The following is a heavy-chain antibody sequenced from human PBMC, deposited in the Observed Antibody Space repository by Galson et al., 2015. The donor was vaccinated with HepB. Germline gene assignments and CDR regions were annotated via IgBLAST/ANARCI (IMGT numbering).Heavy chain of an antibody. V-gene: IGHV1-18*01. J-gene: IGHJ5*01. D-gene: IGHD3-9*01. CDR1: RYIFNNYG. Sequence: SVKVSCKASRYIFNNYGISWVRQAPGQRLEWVGWISGYNANTNYAQKLQNRVTLTTDTSTNTAYTELRSLRTDDTGVYYCARARYGTSPPDSWGQGTLVTVSS. CDR3: ARARYGTSPPDS. CDR2: ISGYNANT.